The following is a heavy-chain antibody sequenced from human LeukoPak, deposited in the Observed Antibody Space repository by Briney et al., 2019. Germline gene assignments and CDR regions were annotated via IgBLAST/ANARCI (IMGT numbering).Heavy chain of an antibody. Sequence: GGSLRLSCAASGFTFSNYWLTWVRQAPGQGLEGVANIKQDGSEKHYVDSVKGRFTISRDNAKNSLYLQMNSLRAEDTAEYYCARDRQIAYWGQGTLVTVSS. J-gene: IGHJ4*02. CDR3: ARDRQIAY. CDR2: IKQDGSEK. CDR1: GFTFSNYW. V-gene: IGHV3-7*01.